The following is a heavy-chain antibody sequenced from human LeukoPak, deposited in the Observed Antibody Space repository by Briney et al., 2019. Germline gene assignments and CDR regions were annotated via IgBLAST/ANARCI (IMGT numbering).Heavy chain of an antibody. J-gene: IGHJ5*02. D-gene: IGHD3-10*01. CDR2: IRKDGSDK. Sequence: GGSLRLSCAASGFTFSNSWMSWVRQAPGKGLEWVASIRKDGSDKYFVDSVKGRFTISRDNAKNSLYLQMNSLRAEDTAVYYCVYRGSWFDPWGQGTLVTVSS. V-gene: IGHV3-7*02. CDR1: GFTFSNSW. CDR3: VYRGSWFDP.